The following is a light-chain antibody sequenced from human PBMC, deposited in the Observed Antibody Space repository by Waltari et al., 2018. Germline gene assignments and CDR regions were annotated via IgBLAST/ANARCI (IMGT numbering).Light chain of an antibody. Sequence: SSELTQDPAVSVALGQTIRFTCQGDSLRTSYASCYQVKSGQAPILVIYGKDKRPSGIPDRISGYSSGTPSSLTITGAQAEYEADYYCSSRNGRANEVVFAGGTKVTVL. CDR3: SSRNGRANEVV. V-gene: IGLV3-19*01. J-gene: IGLJ3*02. CDR1: SLRTSY. CDR2: GKD.